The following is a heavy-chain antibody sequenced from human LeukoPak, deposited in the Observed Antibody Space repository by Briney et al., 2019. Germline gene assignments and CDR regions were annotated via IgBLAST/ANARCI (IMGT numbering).Heavy chain of an antibody. V-gene: IGHV1-69*05. CDR1: GGTFSSYA. CDR2: IIPIFGTA. CDR3: ARILGEADYGDYGVD. J-gene: IGHJ4*02. Sequence: GASVKVSCKASGGTFSSYAISWVRQAPGQGLEWMGRIIPIFGTANYAQKFQGRVTITTDESTSTAYMELSSLRSEDTAVYYCARILGEADYGDYGVDWGQETLVTVSS. D-gene: IGHD4-17*01.